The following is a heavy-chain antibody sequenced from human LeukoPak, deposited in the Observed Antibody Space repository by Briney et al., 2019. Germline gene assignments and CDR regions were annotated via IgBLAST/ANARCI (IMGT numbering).Heavy chain of an antibody. CDR3: ARGVAAAGNDAFDI. D-gene: IGHD6-13*01. V-gene: IGHV4-38-2*02. CDR1: GYSISSGYY. J-gene: IGHJ3*02. CDR2: IYHSGST. Sequence: SETLSLTCTVSGYSISSGYYWGWIRQPPGKGLEWIGSIYHSGSTYYNPSLKSRVTISVDTSKNQFSLKLSSVTAADTAVYYCARGVAAAGNDAFDIWGQGTMVTVSS.